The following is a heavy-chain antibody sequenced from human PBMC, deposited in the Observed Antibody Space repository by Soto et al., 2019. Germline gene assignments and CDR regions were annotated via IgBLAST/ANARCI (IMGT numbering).Heavy chain of an antibody. CDR3: ARARGLRVTSAIPSGVY. Sequence: AAVKGTCNASGYTFSTVYMHWVRQAPGQGLEWAGLINPYVDTTSYATRFQARVSVTMDTSTRTVYIDLTYLTSEDTAVYYCARARGLRVTSAIPSGVYWGQGPLVTVSS. CDR1: GYTFSTVY. CDR2: INPYVDTT. V-gene: IGHV1-46*01. D-gene: IGHD5-12*01. J-gene: IGHJ4*02.